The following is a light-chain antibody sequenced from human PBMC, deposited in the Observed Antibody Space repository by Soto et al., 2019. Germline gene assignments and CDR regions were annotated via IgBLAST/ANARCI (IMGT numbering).Light chain of an antibody. V-gene: IGKV3-11*01. Sequence: EIVMTQSPATLSVSTGEGATVSCRASQSVSSHLAWYQHKPGQAPRLLISDASDRAAGVPVRFSGSGSGTDFTLTISSLEPEDFAVYFCQQRNDWPWTFGQGTKVDNK. CDR1: QSVSSH. CDR3: QQRNDWPWT. CDR2: DAS. J-gene: IGKJ1*01.